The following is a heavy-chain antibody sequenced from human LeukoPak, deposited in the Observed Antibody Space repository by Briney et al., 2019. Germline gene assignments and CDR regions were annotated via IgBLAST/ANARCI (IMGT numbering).Heavy chain of an antibody. D-gene: IGHD5-24*01. CDR1: GYTFTCYY. J-gene: IGHJ4*02. V-gene: IGHV1-2*06. CDR3: ARDLRGDGYNADY. CDR2: INPNSGGT. Sequence: ASVKVSCKASGYTFTCYYMHWVRQAPGQGLEWMGRINPNSGGTNYAQKFQGRVTMTRETSISTAYEELSRLRSDDTAVDYCARDLRGDGYNADYWGQGTLVTVSS.